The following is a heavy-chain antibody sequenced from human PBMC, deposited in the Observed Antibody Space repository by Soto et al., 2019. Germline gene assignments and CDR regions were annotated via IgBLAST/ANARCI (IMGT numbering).Heavy chain of an antibody. J-gene: IGHJ5*02. D-gene: IGHD5-18*01. Sequence: SETLSLTCTVSGGSISSSSYYWGWIRQPPGKGLEWIGYIYYSGSTYYNPSLKSRVTISVDTSKNQFSLKLSSVTAADTAVYYFASAGGYSYGFRGQGWFDPWGQGTLVTVSS. CDR1: GGSISSSSYY. V-gene: IGHV4-39*07. CDR3: ASAGGYSYGFRGQGWFDP. CDR2: IYYSGST.